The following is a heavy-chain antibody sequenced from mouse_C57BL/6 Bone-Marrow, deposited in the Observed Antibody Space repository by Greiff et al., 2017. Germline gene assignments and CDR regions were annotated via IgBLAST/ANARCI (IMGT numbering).Heavy chain of an antibody. CDR2: INPNYGTT. CDR1: GYSFTDYN. J-gene: IGHJ4*01. Sequence: LQESGPELVKPGASVKISCKASGYSFTDYNMNWVKQSNGKSLEWIGVINPNYGTTSYNPKFKGKATLTVDQSSSTAYMQLNSLTSEDSAVYYGARGYEYDYAMDYWGQGTSVTVSS. CDR3: ARGYEYDYAMDY. D-gene: IGHD2-4*01. V-gene: IGHV1-39*01.